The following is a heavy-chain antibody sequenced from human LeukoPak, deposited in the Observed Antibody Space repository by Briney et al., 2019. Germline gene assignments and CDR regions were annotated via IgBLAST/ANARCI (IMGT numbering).Heavy chain of an antibody. CDR3: ASCNYYDSSGYPYYYYGMDV. CDR2: IIPIFGTA. J-gene: IGHJ6*02. D-gene: IGHD3-22*01. CDR1: GGTFSSYA. V-gene: IGHV1-69*13. Sequence: SVKVSCKASGGTFSSYAISWVRQAPGQGLEWMGGIIPIFGTANYAQKFQGRVTITADESTSTAYMELSSLRSEDTAVYYCASCNYYDSSGYPYYYYGMDVWGQGTTVTVSS.